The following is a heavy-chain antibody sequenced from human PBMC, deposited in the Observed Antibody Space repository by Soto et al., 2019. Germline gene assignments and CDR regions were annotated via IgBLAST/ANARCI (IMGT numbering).Heavy chain of an antibody. J-gene: IGHJ4*02. V-gene: IGHV3-23*01. CDR2: ISGSGGST. Sequence: PGGSLRLSCAASGFTFSSYATSWVRQAPGKGLEWASAISGSGGSTYYADSVKGRFTISRDNSKNTLYLQMNSLRAEDTAVYYCAKVPPRLERRRYYFDYWGQGTLVTVSS. D-gene: IGHD1-1*01. CDR1: GFTFSSYA. CDR3: AKVPPRLERRRYYFDY.